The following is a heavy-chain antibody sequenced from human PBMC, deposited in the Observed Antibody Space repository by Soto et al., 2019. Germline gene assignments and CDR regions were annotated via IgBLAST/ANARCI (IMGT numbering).Heavy chain of an antibody. V-gene: IGHV3-23*01. CDR2: ISGSGGST. CDR1: GFTFSSYA. CDR3: ANRIVVVPAAKEAEPFPFDY. Sequence: GGSLRLSCAASGFTFSSYAMSWVRQAPGKGLEWVSAISGSGGSTYYADSVKGRFTISRDNSKNTLYLQMNSLRAEDTAVYYCANRIVVVPAAKEAEPFPFDYWGQGTLVTVSS. J-gene: IGHJ4*02. D-gene: IGHD2-2*01.